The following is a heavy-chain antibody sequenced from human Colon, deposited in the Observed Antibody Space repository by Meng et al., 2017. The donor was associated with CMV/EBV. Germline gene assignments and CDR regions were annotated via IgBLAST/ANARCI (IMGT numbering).Heavy chain of an antibody. CDR3: ARGFRGYSYGYLFDY. J-gene: IGHJ4*02. CDR2: IDWSGGST. Sequence: SGFTFNDYGMSWVRQAPGKGLEWVSGIDWSGGSTGYADSVKGRFTISRDNAKNSLYLQMNSLRAEDTALYYCARGFRGYSYGYLFDYWGQGTLVTVSS. V-gene: IGHV3-20*03. D-gene: IGHD5-18*01. CDR1: GFTFNDYG.